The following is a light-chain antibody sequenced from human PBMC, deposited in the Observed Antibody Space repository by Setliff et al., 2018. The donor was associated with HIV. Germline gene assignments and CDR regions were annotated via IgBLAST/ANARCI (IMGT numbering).Light chain of an antibody. CDR2: XXX. V-gene: IGLV1-44*01. CDR1: SSDIASNT. J-gene: IGLJ1*01. CDR3: QSWSHTXXXXXX. Sequence: QSAXXQPPSASGTPGQRVTISCSGSSSDIASNTVSWYQQLPGTSPTLLXXXXXXRPSGAPDRFSVPKSGTSASPPFRGLPSASSANYSFQSWSHTXXXXXXFGTGTKVTVL.